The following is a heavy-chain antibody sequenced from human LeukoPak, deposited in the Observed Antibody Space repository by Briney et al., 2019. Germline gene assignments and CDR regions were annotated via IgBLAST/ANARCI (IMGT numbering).Heavy chain of an antibody. CDR3: ARDLHSSSIRTIDY. J-gene: IGHJ4*02. V-gene: IGHV1-69*13. CDR2: IIPIFGTA. D-gene: IGHD6-13*01. CDR1: GGTFSSYA. Sequence: SVKVSCKASGGTFSSYAISWVRQAPGQGLEWMGGIIPIFGTANYAQKFQGRVAITADESTSTAYMELSSLRSEDTAVYYCARDLHSSSIRTIDYWGQGTLVTVSS.